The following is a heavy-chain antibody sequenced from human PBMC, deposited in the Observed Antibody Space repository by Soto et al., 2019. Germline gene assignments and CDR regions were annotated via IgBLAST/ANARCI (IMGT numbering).Heavy chain of an antibody. CDR1: GGTFSSYT. CDR2: IIPILGIA. D-gene: IGHD5-12*01. Sequence: SVKVSCKASGGTFSSYTISWVRQAPGQGLEWMGRIIPILGIANYAQKFQGRVTITADKSTSTAYMELSSLRSEDTAVYYCATTPDIVAYYFDYWGQGTLVTVSS. V-gene: IGHV1-69*02. CDR3: ATTPDIVAYYFDY. J-gene: IGHJ4*02.